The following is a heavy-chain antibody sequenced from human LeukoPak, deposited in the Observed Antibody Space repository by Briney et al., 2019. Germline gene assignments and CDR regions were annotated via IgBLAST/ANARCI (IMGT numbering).Heavy chain of an antibody. CDR1: GYTFSIYG. D-gene: IGHD6-6*01. J-gene: IGHJ4*02. Sequence: ASVKVSCKASGYTFSIYGISWVRQAPGQGLKWMGWISAYKGDTNYAQNFQGRVTMTTDTSTSTAYMELRSLRSDDTAVYYCARDVITVFSTSPWRGFDYWGQGTLVIVSS. CDR3: ARDVITVFSTSPWRGFDY. CDR2: ISAYKGDT. V-gene: IGHV1-18*01.